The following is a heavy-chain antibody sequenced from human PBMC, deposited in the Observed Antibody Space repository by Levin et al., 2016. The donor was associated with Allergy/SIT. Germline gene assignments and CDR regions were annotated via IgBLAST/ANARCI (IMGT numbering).Heavy chain of an antibody. J-gene: IGHJ3*02. D-gene: IGHD1-26*01. V-gene: IGHV3-64D*06. Sequence: WIRQPPGKGLEYVSAINSNGGSTYYADSVKGRFTISRDNSKNTLYLQMSSLRPEDTAVYYCVRVEWELMRLAFEIWGQGAMVTVSS. CDR3: VRVEWELMRLAFEI. CDR2: INSNGGST.